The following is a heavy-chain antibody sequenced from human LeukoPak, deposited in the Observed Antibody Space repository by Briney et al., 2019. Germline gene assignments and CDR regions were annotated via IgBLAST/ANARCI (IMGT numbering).Heavy chain of an antibody. V-gene: IGHV3-9*01. CDR1: GFTFDDYA. CDR2: ISWKSDTI. CDR3: AKGGVGISYYFDY. J-gene: IGHJ4*02. D-gene: IGHD1-26*01. Sequence: PGGSLRLSCAASGFTFDDYAMHWVRQAPGKGLEWVSSISWKSDTIGYADSVKGRFTISRDNAKNSLYLQMNSLRAEDTALYYCAKGGVGISYYFDYWGQGTQVTVSS.